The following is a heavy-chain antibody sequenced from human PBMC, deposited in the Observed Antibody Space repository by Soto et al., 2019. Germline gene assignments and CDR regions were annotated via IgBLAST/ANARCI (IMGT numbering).Heavy chain of an antibody. CDR1: GGSISSYY. CDR2: IYYSGSA. J-gene: IGHJ6*02. D-gene: IGHD3-3*01. CDR3: ARSTYYDFWSGYYDYYGMDV. Sequence: SETLSLTCTVSGGSISSYYWSWIRQPPGKGLEWIGYIYYSGSANYNPSLKSRVTISVDTSKNQFSLKLSSVTAADTAVYYCARSTYYDFWSGYYDYYGMDVWGQGTTVTVSS. V-gene: IGHV4-59*01.